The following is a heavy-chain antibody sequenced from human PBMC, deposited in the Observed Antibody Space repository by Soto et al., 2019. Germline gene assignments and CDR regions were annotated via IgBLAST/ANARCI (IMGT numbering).Heavy chain of an antibody. D-gene: IGHD2-15*01. Sequence: GASVKVSCKASGYTFTSYAMHWVRQAPGQRLEWMGWINAGNGNTKYSQKFQGRVTITRDTSASTAYMELSSLRSEDTAVYYCARAGGSDIVVVVAAPFDYWGQGTLVTVSS. CDR1: GYTFTSYA. CDR3: ARAGGSDIVVVVAAPFDY. J-gene: IGHJ4*02. V-gene: IGHV1-3*01. CDR2: INAGNGNT.